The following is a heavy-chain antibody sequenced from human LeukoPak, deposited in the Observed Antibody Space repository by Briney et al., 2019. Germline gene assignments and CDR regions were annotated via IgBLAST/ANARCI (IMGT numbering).Heavy chain of an antibody. Sequence: GASVKVSCKASGGTFNSYAISWVRQAPGQGLEWMGGIIPIFGTANYAQKFQGRVTITTDESTSTAYMELSSLRSEDTAVYYCASRGGNYVDYYYMDVWGKGTTVTVSS. D-gene: IGHD1-26*01. J-gene: IGHJ6*03. CDR2: IIPIFGTA. V-gene: IGHV1-69*05. CDR3: ASRGGNYVDYYYMDV. CDR1: GGTFNSYA.